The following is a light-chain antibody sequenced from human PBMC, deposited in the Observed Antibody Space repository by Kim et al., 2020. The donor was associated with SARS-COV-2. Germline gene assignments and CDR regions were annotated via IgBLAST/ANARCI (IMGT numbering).Light chain of an antibody. CDR1: ISDRRAGKD. Sequence: TSYCTGSISDRRAGKDVHRYQQLPGTAPKLLVYGNSKRPSGGPDRCSGSKAGTSASLAITWLQAEDEANYYCQTYDSSLGGSWVFGGGTQLTV. CDR2: GNS. V-gene: IGLV1-40*01. CDR3: QTYDSSLGGSWV. J-gene: IGLJ3*02.